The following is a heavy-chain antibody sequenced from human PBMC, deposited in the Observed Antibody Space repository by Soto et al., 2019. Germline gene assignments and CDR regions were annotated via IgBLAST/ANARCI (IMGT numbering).Heavy chain of an antibody. CDR3: ARHYAGYSSGWTLLYFDY. CDR2: IYYSGST. J-gene: IGHJ4*02. V-gene: IGHV4-39*01. D-gene: IGHD6-19*01. Sequence: SETLSLTCTVSGGSISSSSYYWGWIRQPPGKGLEWIGSIYYSGSTYYNPSLKSRVTISVDKSKNQFSLKLSSVTAADTAVYYCARHYAGYSSGWTLLYFDYWGQGTLVTVSS. CDR1: GGSISSSSYY.